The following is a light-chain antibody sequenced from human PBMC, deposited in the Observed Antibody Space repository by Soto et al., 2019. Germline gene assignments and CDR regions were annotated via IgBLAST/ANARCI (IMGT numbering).Light chain of an antibody. CDR2: SNN. CDR3: AAWDDSLNGVE. J-gene: IGLJ2*01. Sequence: QLVLTQPPSASGTPGQRVTISCSGSSSNIGSSTVNWYQHLPGTAPKLLIYSNNARSSGVPDRFSGSKSGTSASLAISGLQSEDEADYYCAAWDDSLNGVEFGGGTQLTVL. V-gene: IGLV1-44*01. CDR1: SSNIGSST.